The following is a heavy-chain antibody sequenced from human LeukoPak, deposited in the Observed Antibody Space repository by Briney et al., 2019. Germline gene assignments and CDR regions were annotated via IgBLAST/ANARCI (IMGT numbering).Heavy chain of an antibody. J-gene: IGHJ3*02. V-gene: IGHV1-18*01. CDR1: GYTFTSYA. D-gene: IGHD4-23*01. Sequence: ASVKVSCKASGYTFTSYAMNWVRQAPGQGLEWMGWISAYNGNTNYAQKLQGRVTMTTDTSTSTAYMELRSLRSDDTAVYYCARDHEADYGDNESPSGAFDIWGQGTMVTVSS. CDR2: ISAYNGNT. CDR3: ARDHEADYGDNESPSGAFDI.